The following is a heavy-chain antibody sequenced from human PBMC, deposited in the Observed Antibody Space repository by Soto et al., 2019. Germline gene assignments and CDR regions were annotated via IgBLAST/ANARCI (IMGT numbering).Heavy chain of an antibody. V-gene: IGHV4-4*02. J-gene: IGHJ6*02. CDR2: IYHSGST. CDR3: ARVVIVVVTAIPSGMDV. D-gene: IGHD2-21*02. CDR1: GGSISSSNW. Sequence: PSETLSLTCAVSGGSISSSNWWSWVRQPPGKGLEWIGEIYHSGSTNYNPSLKSRVTISVDKSKNQFSLKLSSVTAADTAVYYCARVVIVVVTAIPSGMDVWGQGTTVTVS.